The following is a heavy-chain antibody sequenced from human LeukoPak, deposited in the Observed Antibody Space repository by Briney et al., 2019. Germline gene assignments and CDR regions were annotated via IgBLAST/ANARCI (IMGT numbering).Heavy chain of an antibody. CDR1: GGSFSGYY. D-gene: IGHD3-22*01. J-gene: IGHJ3*02. Sequence: SETLSLTCAVYGGSFSGYYWSWIRQPPGKGLEWIGEINHSGSTYYNPSLKSRVTISVDTSKNQFSLKLSSVTAADTAVYYCARGEEDDSSGYYYGHDGAFDIWGQGTMVTVSS. V-gene: IGHV4-34*09. CDR3: ARGEEDDSSGYYYGHDGAFDI. CDR2: INHSGST.